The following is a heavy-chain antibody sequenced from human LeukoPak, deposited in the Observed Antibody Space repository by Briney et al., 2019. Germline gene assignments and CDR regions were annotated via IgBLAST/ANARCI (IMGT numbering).Heavy chain of an antibody. CDR1: GYTFTSYA. CDR2: INAGNGNT. D-gene: IGHD2-15*01. J-gene: IGHJ6*03. Sequence: ASVKVSCKASGYTFTSYAMHWVGQAPGQRLEWMGWINAGNGNTKYSQKFQGRVTITRDTSASTAYMELSSLRSEDTAVYYCARGLDCSGGSCYMGDYYMDVWGKGTTVTVSS. CDR3: ARGLDCSGGSCYMGDYYMDV. V-gene: IGHV1-3*01.